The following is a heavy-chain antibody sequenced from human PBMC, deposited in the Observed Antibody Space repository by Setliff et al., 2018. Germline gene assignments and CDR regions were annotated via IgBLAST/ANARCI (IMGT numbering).Heavy chain of an antibody. J-gene: IGHJ4*02. CDR1: GYTFTGYY. Sequence: GASVKVSCKASGYTFTGYYMHWVRQAPGQGLEWMGRINPNSGGTNYAQKFQGRVTMTRDTSISTAYMELSRLRSDDTAVHYCAVHDYGGNSRWAPFDYWGQGTLVTVSS. CDR2: INPNSGGT. D-gene: IGHD4-17*01. CDR3: AVHDYGGNSRWAPFDY. V-gene: IGHV1-2*06.